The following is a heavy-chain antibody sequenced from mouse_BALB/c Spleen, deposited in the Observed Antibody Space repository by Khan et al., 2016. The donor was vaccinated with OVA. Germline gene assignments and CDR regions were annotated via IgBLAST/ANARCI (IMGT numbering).Heavy chain of an antibody. J-gene: IGHJ4*01. D-gene: IGHD2-10*01. CDR3: ARPPYFSYTLDY. Sequence: QIQLVQSGPELKKPGETVKISCKASGYTFTNYGMNWVKQSPGKALKWMGWINTYTGEPTYADDFKGRFAFSLETSASTAYLQINNLKNEETATYSCARPPYFSYTLDYWGQGTSVTVSS. V-gene: IGHV9-3-1*01. CDR1: GYTFTNYG. CDR2: INTYTGEP.